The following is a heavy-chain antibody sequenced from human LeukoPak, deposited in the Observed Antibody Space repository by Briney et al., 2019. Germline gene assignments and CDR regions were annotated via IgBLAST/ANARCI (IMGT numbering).Heavy chain of an antibody. V-gene: IGHV1-69*04. Sequence: GASVKVSCKASGGTFSSYAISWVRQAPGQGLEWMGRIIPILGIANYAQKFQGRVTITADKSTSTAYMELSSLRSEDTAVYYCARGVHDSSGYYFDYWGQGTLVTVSS. CDR2: IIPILGIA. CDR1: GGTFSSYA. D-gene: IGHD3-22*01. CDR3: ARGVHDSSGYYFDY. J-gene: IGHJ4*02.